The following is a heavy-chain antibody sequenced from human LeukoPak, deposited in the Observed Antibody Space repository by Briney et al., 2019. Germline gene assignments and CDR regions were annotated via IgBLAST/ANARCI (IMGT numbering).Heavy chain of an antibody. D-gene: IGHD3-22*01. J-gene: IGHJ4*02. CDR1: GFTFSSYG. Sequence: GGSLRLSCAASGFTFSSYGMHWVRQAPGKGLEWVAVISYDGSNKYYADSVKGRFTISRDNSKNTLYLQMNSLRAEDTAVYYCARDFSDDSSGYCDYWGQGTLVTVSS. V-gene: IGHV3-30*03. CDR3: ARDFSDDSSGYCDY. CDR2: ISYDGSNK.